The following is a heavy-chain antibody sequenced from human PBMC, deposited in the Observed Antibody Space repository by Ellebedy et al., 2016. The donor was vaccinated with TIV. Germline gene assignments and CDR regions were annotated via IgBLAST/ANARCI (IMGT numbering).Heavy chain of an antibody. D-gene: IGHD2-2*01. CDR1: GFTFSSYW. J-gene: IGHJ5*02. V-gene: IGHV3-7*03. CDR3: ARGTSSSPNWFDP. CDR2: IKKDGSEK. Sequence: GESLKISCAASGFTFSSYWMSWVRQAPGKGLEWVANIKKDGSEKYYGDSVKGRFTISRDNAKNSLYLQMNSLRAEDTAVYSCARGTSSSPNWFDPWGQGTLVTVSS.